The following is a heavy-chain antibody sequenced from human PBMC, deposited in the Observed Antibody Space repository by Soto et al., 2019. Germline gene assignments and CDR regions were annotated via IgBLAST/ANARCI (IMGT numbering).Heavy chain of an antibody. J-gene: IGHJ6*02. CDR2: INGYTGNT. V-gene: IGHV1-18*01. CDR1: GYTFTSYG. CDR3: ARSWVTGKGGMDV. Sequence: QVQLVQSGAEVKKPGASVKVSCKASGYTFTSYGFSWVRQAPGQGLEWMGWINGYTGNTHYAQKFQGRVTMTTDTATSTAYMELCTLLSDDTAVYYCARSWVTGKGGMDVWGQGTTVTVSS. D-gene: IGHD3-16*01.